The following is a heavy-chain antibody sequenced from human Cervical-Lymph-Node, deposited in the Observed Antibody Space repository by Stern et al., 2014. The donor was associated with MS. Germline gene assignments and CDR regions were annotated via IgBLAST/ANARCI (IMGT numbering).Heavy chain of an antibody. CDR1: GFTFSSHA. V-gene: IGHV3-30*04. J-gene: IGHJ4*02. CDR2: ISDDGSRK. D-gene: IGHD4-23*01. Sequence: QVQLVQSGGGVVQPGRSLRVSCAASGFTFSSHAVHWVRQAPGKGLEWVALISDDGSRKYYADSVKGRFTISRDNSKNTLFLQMNSLRTEDTAVYYCARDYGGNSWHFDYWGQGTLVTVSS. CDR3: ARDYGGNSWHFDY.